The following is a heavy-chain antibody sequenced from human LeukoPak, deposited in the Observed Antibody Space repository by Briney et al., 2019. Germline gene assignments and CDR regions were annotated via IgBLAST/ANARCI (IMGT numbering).Heavy chain of an antibody. Sequence: GGSLRLSCAASGFSVSSHYMSWIRQAPGKGLEWVSIIYNGGSTYYADSVKGRFTISRDTGKNTLYLQMNSLRAEDTAVYYCAREYSDYYHRMGLAYWGQGTLVTVSS. J-gene: IGHJ4*02. CDR1: GFSVSSHY. CDR3: AREYSDYYHRMGLAY. CDR2: IYNGGST. V-gene: IGHV3-53*01. D-gene: IGHD4-11*01.